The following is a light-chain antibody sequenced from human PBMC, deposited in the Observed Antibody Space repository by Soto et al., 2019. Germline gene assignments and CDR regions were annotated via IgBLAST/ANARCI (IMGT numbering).Light chain of an antibody. CDR2: DAS. V-gene: IGKV3-11*01. CDR1: QSVSSY. Sequence: EIVLTQSPATLSLSPGERATLSCRASQSVSSYLAWYQQKPGQAPRLLIYDASNRATGIPARFSGSGSGTDFTLTIISLEPEDFVVYYCQQRSNWLTFGQGTRLEIK. J-gene: IGKJ5*01. CDR3: QQRSNWLT.